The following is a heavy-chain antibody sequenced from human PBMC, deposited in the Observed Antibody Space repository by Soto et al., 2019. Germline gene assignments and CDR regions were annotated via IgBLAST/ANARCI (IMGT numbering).Heavy chain of an antibody. CDR1: GYTFRTYG. V-gene: IGHV1-18*01. CDR2: ISVHTGDT. Sequence: QVQLVQSGSEVKKPGASVKVSCKASGYTFRTYGITWVRQAPGQGLEWVAWISVHTGDTKYAQKLQGRVSLTTDTFTTTAYIELRGLTSDDTAIYYCARARAEYSSSFSYYFASWGQGTLVTVSS. J-gene: IGHJ4*02. D-gene: IGHD6-6*01. CDR3: ARARAEYSSSFSYYFAS.